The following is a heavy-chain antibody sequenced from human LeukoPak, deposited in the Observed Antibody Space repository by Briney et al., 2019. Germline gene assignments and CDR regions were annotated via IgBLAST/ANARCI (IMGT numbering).Heavy chain of an antibody. CDR3: ARGDRRIAAAGTAYFDY. D-gene: IGHD6-13*01. Sequence: GGSLRLSCAASGFTFSSYWMSWVRQAPGKGLEWVANIKQDGSEKYYVDSVKGRFTISRDNAKSSLYLQMNSLRAEDTAVYYCARGDRRIAAAGTAYFDYWGQGTLVTVSS. J-gene: IGHJ4*02. CDR1: GFTFSSYW. V-gene: IGHV3-7*05. CDR2: IKQDGSEK.